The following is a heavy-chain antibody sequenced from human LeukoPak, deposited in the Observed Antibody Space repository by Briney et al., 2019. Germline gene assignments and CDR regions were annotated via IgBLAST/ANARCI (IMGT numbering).Heavy chain of an antibody. J-gene: IGHJ3*02. CDR2: IYYSGST. V-gene: IGHV4-39*01. CDR3: SYYYDSSGYYTAFDI. CDR1: GGSISSSSYY. Sequence: SETLSLTCTVSGGSISSSSYYWGWIRQPPGKGLEWIGGIYYSGSTYYNPSLKSRVTISVDTSKNQFSLKLSSVTAADTAVYYCSYYYDSSGYYTAFDIWGQGTMVTVSS. D-gene: IGHD3-22*01.